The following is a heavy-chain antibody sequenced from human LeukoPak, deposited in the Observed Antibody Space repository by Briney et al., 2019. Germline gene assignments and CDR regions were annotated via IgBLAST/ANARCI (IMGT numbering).Heavy chain of an antibody. CDR3: ALGYSYGRFDY. J-gene: IGHJ4*02. CDR2: IHYSGIT. V-gene: IGHV4-61*01. CDR1: GGSVSSGSYY. Sequence: SETLSLTCTVSGGSVSSGSYYWSWIRQPPGKGLEWIGYIHYSGITNYNPSLKSRVTISVETSKNQFSLKLSSVTAADTAVYFCALGYSYGRFDYWGQGTLVTVSS. D-gene: IGHD5-18*01.